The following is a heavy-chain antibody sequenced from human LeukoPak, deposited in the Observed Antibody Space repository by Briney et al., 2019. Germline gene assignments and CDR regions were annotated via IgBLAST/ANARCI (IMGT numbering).Heavy chain of an antibody. CDR1: GGTFSSYA. V-gene: IGHV1-69*04. Sequence: ASVKVSCKASGGTFSSYAISWVRQAPGQGLEWMGRIIPILGIANYAQKFQGRVTITADKSTSTAYMELSSLRSEDTAVYYCARGGLYCSSTSCHYDFDYWGQGTLVTDSS. D-gene: IGHD2-2*01. CDR3: ARGGLYCSSTSCHYDFDY. J-gene: IGHJ4*02. CDR2: IIPILGIA.